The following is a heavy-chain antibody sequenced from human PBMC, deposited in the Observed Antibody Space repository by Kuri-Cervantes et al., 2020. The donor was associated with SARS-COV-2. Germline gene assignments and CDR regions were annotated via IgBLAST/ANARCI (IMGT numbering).Heavy chain of an antibody. Sequence: GGSLRLSCAASGFTFSSYSMNWVRQAPGKGLEWVSSISSSSYIYYADSVKGRFTISRDNAKNSLYLQMNSLRAEDTAVYYCARETSTYSSSIDYWGQGTLVTVSS. CDR2: ISSSSYI. V-gene: IGHV3-21*01. D-gene: IGHD6-6*01. CDR3: ARETSTYSSSIDY. CDR1: GFTFSSYS. J-gene: IGHJ4*02.